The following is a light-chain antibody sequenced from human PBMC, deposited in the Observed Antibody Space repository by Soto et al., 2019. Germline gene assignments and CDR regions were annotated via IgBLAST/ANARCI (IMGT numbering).Light chain of an antibody. CDR1: QSVSSKY. V-gene: IGKV3-20*01. CDR3: QHYGSSPPDT. CDR2: GTS. Sequence: IVLTQSPGTLVLSPGERATLSCRASQSVSSKYVAWYQQKPGQAPRLLIYGTSNRFTDIPDRFSGSGSGTDFSLTISRLEPEDFAVYYCQHYGSSPPDTFGQGTNLEIK. J-gene: IGKJ2*01.